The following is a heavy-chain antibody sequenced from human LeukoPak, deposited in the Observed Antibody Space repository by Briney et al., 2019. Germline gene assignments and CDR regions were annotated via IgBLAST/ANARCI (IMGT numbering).Heavy chain of an antibody. CDR2: IYYSGST. CDR1: GGSISSYY. V-gene: IGHV4-59*01. D-gene: IGHD3-9*01. Sequence: PSETLSLTCTVSGGSISSYYWSWIRQPPGKGLEWIGYIYYSGSTNYNPSLKSRVTISVDTSKNQFSLKLSSVTAADTAVYYCARATVLRYFDWLPHYFDYWGQGTLVTVSS. CDR3: ARATVLRYFDWLPHYFDY. J-gene: IGHJ4*02.